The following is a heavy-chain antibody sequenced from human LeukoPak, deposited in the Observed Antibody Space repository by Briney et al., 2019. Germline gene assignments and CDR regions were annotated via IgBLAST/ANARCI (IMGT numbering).Heavy chain of an antibody. CDR3: ARSKATAAPGYYYYYMDV. CDR1: GGSFSGYY. V-gene: IGHV4-34*01. CDR2: INHSGST. D-gene: IGHD2-15*01. Sequence: SETLSLTCAVYGGSFSGYYWSWLRQPPGKGLEWIGEINHSGSTNYNPSLKSRVTISVDTSKNQFSLKLSSVTAADTAVYYCARSKATAAPGYYYYYMDVWGKGTTVTVSS. J-gene: IGHJ6*03.